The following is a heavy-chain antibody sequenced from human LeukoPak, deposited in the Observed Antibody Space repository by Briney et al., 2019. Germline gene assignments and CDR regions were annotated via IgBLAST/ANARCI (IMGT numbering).Heavy chain of an antibody. CDR3: AKDLSSRGSYFVVMMDY. J-gene: IGHJ4*02. Sequence: GRSLRLSCAASGFTFDDYAMHWVRQAPGKGLEWVSGISWNSGSIGYADSVKGRFTISRDNAKNSLYLQMNSLRAEDTALYYCAKDLSSRGSYFVVMMDYWGQGTLVTVSS. CDR2: ISWNSGSI. D-gene: IGHD1-26*01. V-gene: IGHV3-9*01. CDR1: GFTFDDYA.